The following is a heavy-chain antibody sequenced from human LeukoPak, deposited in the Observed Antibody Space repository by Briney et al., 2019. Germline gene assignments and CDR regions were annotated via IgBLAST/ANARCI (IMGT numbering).Heavy chain of an antibody. CDR1: GFTFSSYA. CDR2: ITSNGGST. CDR3: ARMLPLWYFDL. J-gene: IGHJ2*01. Sequence: GGSLRLSCSASGFTFSSYAMHWVRQAPGKGLEYVSAITSNGGSTYYADSVRGRFTISRDNSKNTLYLQVSSLRTEDTAVYYCARMLPLWYFDLWARGTLVTVSS. D-gene: IGHD3-10*02. V-gene: IGHV3-64D*06.